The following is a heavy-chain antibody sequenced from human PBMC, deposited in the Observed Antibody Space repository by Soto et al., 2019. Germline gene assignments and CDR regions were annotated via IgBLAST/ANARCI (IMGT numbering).Heavy chain of an antibody. J-gene: IGHJ4*02. Sequence: GGSLRLSCAASGFTFSSYAMHWVRQAPGKGLEWVAVISYDGSNKYYADSVKGRFTISRDNSKNTLYLQMNSLRAEDTAVYYCNPLHGSTDPFDYWGQGTLVTSPQ. CDR1: GFTFSSYA. CDR2: ISYDGSNK. D-gene: IGHD3-10*01. CDR3: NPLHGSTDPFDY. V-gene: IGHV3-30-3*01.